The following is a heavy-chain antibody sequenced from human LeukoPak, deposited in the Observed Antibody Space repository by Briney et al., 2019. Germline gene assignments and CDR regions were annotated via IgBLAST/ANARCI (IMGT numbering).Heavy chain of an antibody. CDR3: ARSGYSSGWYGN. CDR1: IYSISSGYY. D-gene: IGHD6-19*01. CDR2: INHSGST. Sequence: SETLSLTCTVSIYSISSGYYWGWIRQPPGKGLEWIGEINHSGSTNYNPSLKSRVTISVDTSKNQFSLKLSSVTAADTAVYYCARSGYSSGWYGNWGQGTLVTVSS. V-gene: IGHV4-38-2*02. J-gene: IGHJ4*02.